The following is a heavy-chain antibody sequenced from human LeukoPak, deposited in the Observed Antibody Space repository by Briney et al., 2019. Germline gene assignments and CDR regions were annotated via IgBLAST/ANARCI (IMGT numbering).Heavy chain of an antibody. J-gene: IGHJ4*02. CDR2: ISDRGSRT. CDR1: GITLSNYG. V-gene: IGHV3-23*01. D-gene: IGHD3-22*01. Sequence: PGGFLRLSCAVSGITLSNYGMSWVRQAPGKGLEWVAGISDRGSRTNYADSVKGRFTISTDHPKNTLYLQMNSLRAEDTAVYFCAKRGVVIRVILVGFHKEAYYFDSWGQGALVTVSS. CDR3: AKRGVVIRVILVGFHKEAYYFDS.